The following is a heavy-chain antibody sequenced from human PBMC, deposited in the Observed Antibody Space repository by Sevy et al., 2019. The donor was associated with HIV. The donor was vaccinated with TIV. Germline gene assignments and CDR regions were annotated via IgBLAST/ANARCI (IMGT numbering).Heavy chain of an antibody. CDR1: GFSFSDYN. CDR3: ARDKTILEGRYGMDV. Sequence: GGSLRLSCAASGFSFSDYNMNWVRQAPGKGLEWVSFISSGSGYIYYADSMKGRFTISRDNAKNSLYLQLNSLRAEDTAVYYCARDKTILEGRYGMDVWAKGPRSPSP. J-gene: IGHJ6*02. V-gene: IGHV3-21*01. D-gene: IGHD3-3*01. CDR2: ISSGSGYI.